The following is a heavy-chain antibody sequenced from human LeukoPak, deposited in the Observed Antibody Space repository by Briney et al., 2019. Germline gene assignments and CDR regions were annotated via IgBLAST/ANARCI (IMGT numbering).Heavy chain of an antibody. CDR1: GGSISSYY. CDR2: VYFSGST. D-gene: IGHD2-15*01. CDR3: GRHQLYCRGASCYPDWFDP. Sequence: SETLSLTCTVPGGSISSYYWSCIRPPPGKGLEWVGYVYFSGSTNYNPSVKSRVTITVATSKHQLSLNLNSVTAAATAVYYSGRHQLYCRGASCYPDWFDPWGQGILVTVSS. V-gene: IGHV4-59*08. J-gene: IGHJ5*02.